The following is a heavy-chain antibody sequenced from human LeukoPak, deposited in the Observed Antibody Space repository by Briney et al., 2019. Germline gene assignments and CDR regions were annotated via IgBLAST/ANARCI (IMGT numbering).Heavy chain of an antibody. Sequence: SETLSLTCTVSGVSINSHYWSWIRQSPGKRLEWIAYGHYSGTTNYNPSLKSRVTISLDTSMNQFSLKLTSVSAADTAMYYCARHGTGTGYPLDYWGLGTLVTVSS. D-gene: IGHD3/OR15-3a*01. CDR1: GVSINSHY. CDR2: GHYSGTT. J-gene: IGHJ4*02. CDR3: ARHGTGTGYPLDY. V-gene: IGHV4-59*08.